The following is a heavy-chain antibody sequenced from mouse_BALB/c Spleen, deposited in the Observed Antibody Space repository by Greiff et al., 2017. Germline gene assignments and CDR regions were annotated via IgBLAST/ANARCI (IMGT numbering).Heavy chain of an antibody. V-gene: IGHV1-5*01. CDR2: IYPGNSDT. J-gene: IGHJ4*01. Sequence: VQLKESGTVLARPGASVKMSCKASGYTFTSYWMHWVKQRPGQGLEWIGAIYPGNSDTSYTQKFKGKAKLTAVTSTSTAYMELSSLTNEDTAVYYCARGGRDHRAMDYWGQGTSVTVSS. CDR3: ARGGRDHRAMDY. D-gene: IGHD3-1*01. CDR1: GYTFTSYW.